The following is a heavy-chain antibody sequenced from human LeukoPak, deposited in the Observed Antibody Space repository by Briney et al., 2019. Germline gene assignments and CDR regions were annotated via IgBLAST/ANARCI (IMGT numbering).Heavy chain of an antibody. Sequence: SGTLSLTCAVSGGSIRSSNWWSWVRPPPGKGVEWIGEIYHSGSTNYNPSVKSRDTISEDKSKNQFSLKLCSVTAADTAVYYCASWRYSSSWSVIAFDIWGQGTWSPSLQ. CDR2: IYHSGST. D-gene: IGHD6-13*01. CDR3: ASWRYSSSWSVIAFDI. CDR1: GGSIRSSNW. J-gene: IGHJ3*02. V-gene: IGHV4-4*02.